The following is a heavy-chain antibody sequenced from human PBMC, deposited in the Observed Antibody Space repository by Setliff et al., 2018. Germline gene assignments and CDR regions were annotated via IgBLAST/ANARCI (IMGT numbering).Heavy chain of an antibody. CDR3: ASPRRDDLDSPFDAFDI. D-gene: IGHD3-3*01. J-gene: IGHJ3*02. V-gene: IGHV4-38-2*01. Sequence: ASETLSLTCGVSGASITSGHYWGWTRQPPGKGLEWIATMSHRGRTYFNPSLESRVTMSRDTSKNQFSLRLTSVAAADTAVYYCASPRRDDLDSPFDAFDIWGRGTMVTVS. CDR2: MSHRGRT. CDR1: GASITSGHY.